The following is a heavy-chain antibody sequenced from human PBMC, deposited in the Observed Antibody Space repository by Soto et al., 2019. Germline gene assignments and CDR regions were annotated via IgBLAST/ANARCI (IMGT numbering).Heavy chain of an antibody. CDR2: ISFAGNNK. J-gene: IGHJ4*02. CDR3: ARDRQKALVVVAATGGFDY. Sequence: GGSLRLSCAVSGFTFSSYSMHWVRQDPDMGLEWVAFISFAGNNKKYADSVKGRFTTSRDHSNNMLYQEMNSLRPDDTAVYYCARDRQKALVVVAATGGFDYWGQGTPVTVSS. CDR1: GFTFSSYS. V-gene: IGHV3-30*04. D-gene: IGHD2-15*01.